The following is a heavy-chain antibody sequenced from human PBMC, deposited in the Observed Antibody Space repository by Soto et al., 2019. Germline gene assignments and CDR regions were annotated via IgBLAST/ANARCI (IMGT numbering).Heavy chain of an antibody. CDR1: GFTFRSYA. V-gene: IGHV3-23*01. CDR2: ISGSGGST. J-gene: IGHJ5*02. D-gene: IGHD6-19*01. CDR3: AKFRHSSGWVNWFDP. Sequence: DVQLLESGGGLVQPGGSLRLSCAASGFTFRSYAMSWVRQAPGKGLEWVSAISGSGGSTYYADSVKGQFTISRDNSKNTLYLQMNSLRAEDTAVYYCAKFRHSSGWVNWFDPWGQGTLVTVSS.